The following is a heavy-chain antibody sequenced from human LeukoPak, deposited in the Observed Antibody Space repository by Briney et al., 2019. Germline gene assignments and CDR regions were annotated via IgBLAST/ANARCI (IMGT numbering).Heavy chain of an antibody. Sequence: PGGSLRLSCAASGFTFSSYAMSWVRQALGKGLEWVSAISGSGGSTYYADSVKGRFTISRDNSKNTLYLQMNSLRAEDTAVYYCAKEPEWGLWKYYFDYWGQGTLVTVSS. J-gene: IGHJ4*02. V-gene: IGHV3-23*01. D-gene: IGHD4/OR15-4a*01. CDR2: ISGSGGST. CDR1: GFTFSSYA. CDR3: AKEPEWGLWKYYFDY.